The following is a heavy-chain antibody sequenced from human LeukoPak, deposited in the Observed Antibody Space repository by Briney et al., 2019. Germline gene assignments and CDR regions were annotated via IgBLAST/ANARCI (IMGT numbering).Heavy chain of an antibody. D-gene: IGHD4-11*01. V-gene: IGHV3-48*03. CDR1: GFTFSSYE. J-gene: IGHJ6*03. CDR2: ISGSGTTI. Sequence: GGSLRLSCAASGFTFSSYEMNWVRQAPGKGLEWVSYISGSGTTIYYADSVKGRLTISRDNAENSLYLQMNSLRAEDTAVYYCARDSNAYGYYYMDVWGKGTTVTVSS. CDR3: ARDSNAYGYYYMDV.